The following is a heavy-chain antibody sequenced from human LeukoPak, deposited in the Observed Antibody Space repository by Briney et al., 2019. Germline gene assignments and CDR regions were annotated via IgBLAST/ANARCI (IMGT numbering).Heavy chain of an antibody. V-gene: IGHV3-11*05. J-gene: IGHJ4*02. D-gene: IGHD5-24*01. CDR2: ISSGSRYI. CDR1: GFTFSDYY. Sequence: PGGSLRLSCAASGFTFSDYYISWIRQAPGKGLEWVSYISSGSRYIDYADSVKGRFTISRDNAKNSVYLQMTSLRAEDTAVYYCTRDQSGSGFNSDYWGQGTLVTVSS. CDR3: TRDQSGSGFNSDY.